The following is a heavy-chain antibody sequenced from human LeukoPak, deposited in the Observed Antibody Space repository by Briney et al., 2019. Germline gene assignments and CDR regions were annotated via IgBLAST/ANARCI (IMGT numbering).Heavy chain of an antibody. J-gene: IGHJ4*02. V-gene: IGHV3-53*01. D-gene: IGHD3-22*01. CDR3: ASHYDSSGYYSADY. CDR1: GFTVSSNY. Sequence: GGALRLSCAASGFTVSSNYMSWVRQAPGKGLEWVSVIYSGGSTYYADSVKGRFTISRDNSKNTLYLQMNSLRAEDTAVYYCASHYDSSGYYSADYWGQGTLFTGS. CDR2: IYSGGST.